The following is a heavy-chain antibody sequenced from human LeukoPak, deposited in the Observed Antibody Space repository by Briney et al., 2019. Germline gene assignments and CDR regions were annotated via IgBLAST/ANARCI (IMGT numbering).Heavy chain of an antibody. CDR2: TNPNSGGT. J-gene: IGHJ4*02. V-gene: IGHV1-2*02. Sequence: ASVKVSCKASGYTFTGYYMHWVRQAPGQGLEWMGWTNPNSGGTNYAQKFQGRVTMTRDTSISTAYMELSRLRSDDTAVYYCARGAPLGGYYYDSSGYLSPSDYWGQGTLVTVSS. CDR3: ARGAPLGGYYYDSSGYLSPSDY. D-gene: IGHD3-22*01. CDR1: GYTFTGYY.